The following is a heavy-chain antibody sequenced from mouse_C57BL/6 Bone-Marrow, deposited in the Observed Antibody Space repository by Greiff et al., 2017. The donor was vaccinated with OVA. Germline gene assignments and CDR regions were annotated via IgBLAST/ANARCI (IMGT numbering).Heavy chain of an antibody. D-gene: IGHD2-4*01. CDR3: ARISTMITTWDFYAMDY. CDR2: ISSGSSTI. J-gene: IGHJ4*01. V-gene: IGHV5-17*01. Sequence: EVTVVESGGGLVKPGGSLKLSCAASGFTFSDYGMHWVRQAPEKGLEWVAYISSGSSTIYYADTVKGRFTISRDNAKNTLFLQMTSLRSEDTAMYYCARISTMITTWDFYAMDYWGQGTSVTVSS. CDR1: GFTFSDYG.